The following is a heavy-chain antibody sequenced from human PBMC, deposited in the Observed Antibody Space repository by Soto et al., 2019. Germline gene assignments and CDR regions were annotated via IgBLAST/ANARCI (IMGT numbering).Heavy chain of an antibody. CDR2: INNYNGNT. CDR3: ARGVGSGTYYNQYNWFDP. D-gene: IGHD3-10*01. V-gene: IGHV1-18*01. J-gene: IGHJ5*02. Sequence: QVQLVQSGAEVKKPGASVKVSCKASGYTFTNYGISWVRQAPGQGLEWMGWINNYNGNTNHAQKLQGRVTMTTDTATSTAYMELRSLRSDDTAVYYCARGVGSGTYYNQYNWFDPWGHGTLVTVSS. CDR1: GYTFTNYG.